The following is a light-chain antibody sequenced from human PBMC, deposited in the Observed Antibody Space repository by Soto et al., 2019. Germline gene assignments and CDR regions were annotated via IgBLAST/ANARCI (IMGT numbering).Light chain of an antibody. J-gene: IGLJ3*02. V-gene: IGLV1-51*01. Sequence: QSVLTQPPSVSAAPGQKVTISCSGSSSNIGNNYVSWYQQLPGTAPKHLIYDNNIRPSGIPDRFSGSKSGTSATLVITGLQTGDEADYYCGTWDSSLSAGVFGGGTKLTVL. CDR1: SSNIGNNY. CDR3: GTWDSSLSAGV. CDR2: DNN.